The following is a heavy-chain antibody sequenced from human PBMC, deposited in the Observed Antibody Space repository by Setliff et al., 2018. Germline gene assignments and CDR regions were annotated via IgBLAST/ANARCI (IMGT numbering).Heavy chain of an antibody. CDR3: ARNPASGAYYSSRPFHFDY. J-gene: IGHJ4*02. CDR1: GGSISSGSFY. Sequence: PSETLSLTCTVSGGSISSGSFYWSWIRQPAGKGLEWIGHIYTSGSTNYNPSLKTRVTISVDTSKNQFSLKLSSVTAADTAVYYCARNPASGAYYSSRPFHFDYWGQGALVTVSS. CDR2: IYTSGST. D-gene: IGHD3-22*01. V-gene: IGHV4-61*09.